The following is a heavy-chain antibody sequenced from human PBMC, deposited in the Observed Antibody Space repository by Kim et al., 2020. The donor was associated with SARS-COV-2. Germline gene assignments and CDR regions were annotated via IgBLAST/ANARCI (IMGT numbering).Heavy chain of an antibody. Sequence: DCGRGRFTISRDNAKSSMYLQMNSRRAEDTAVYYCAKYGPASTSGTAFEIWGQGTMVTVSS. V-gene: IGHV3-7*03. D-gene: IGHD1-26*01. J-gene: IGHJ3*02. CDR3: AKYGPASTSGTAFEI.